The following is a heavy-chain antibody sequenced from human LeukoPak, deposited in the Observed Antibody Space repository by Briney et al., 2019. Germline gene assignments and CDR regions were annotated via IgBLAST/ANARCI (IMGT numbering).Heavy chain of an antibody. J-gene: IGHJ6*04. CDR2: ISSSGSTI. CDR3: ASEAPQAYGMDV. CDR1: GFTFSSYE. V-gene: IGHV3-48*03. Sequence: PGGSLRLSCAASGFTFSSYEMNWVRQAPGKGLEWVSYISSSGSTIYYADSVKGRFTISRDNAKNSLYLQMNSLRAEDTAVYYCASEAPQAYGMDVWGKGTTVTVSS.